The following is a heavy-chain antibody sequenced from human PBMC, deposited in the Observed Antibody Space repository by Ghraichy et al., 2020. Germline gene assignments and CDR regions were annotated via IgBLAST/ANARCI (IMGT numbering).Heavy chain of an antibody. CDR3: ARESVGVGVYP. D-gene: IGHD3-3*01. CDR1: GASVSSDFYY. V-gene: IGHV4-61*02. CDR2: VYNSGCV. Sequence: SETLSLTCNVSGASVSSDFYYWSWIRQPAGKGLEWIGRVYNSGCVSRNPSLKSRVTLSIDTSNNQLSLKLSSVTAADTAVYFCARESVGVGVYPWGHRTLVPVAP. J-gene: IGHJ5*02.